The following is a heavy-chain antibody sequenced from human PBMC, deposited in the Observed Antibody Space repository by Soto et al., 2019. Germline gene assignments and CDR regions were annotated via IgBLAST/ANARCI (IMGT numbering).Heavy chain of an antibody. Sequence: EVQLVESGGGLVKPGGSLRLSCTASGFTFSSYNMNWVRQAPGKGLEWVSSISSSSNYIYYADSMKGRFTISRDNAKNSRYLQRNSRRAEDTAVYYCARENAYGDPNAFDYWGQVTLVTVSS. V-gene: IGHV3-21*02. CDR2: ISSSSNYI. J-gene: IGHJ4*02. CDR1: GFTFSSYN. CDR3: ARENAYGDPNAFDY. D-gene: IGHD4-17*01.